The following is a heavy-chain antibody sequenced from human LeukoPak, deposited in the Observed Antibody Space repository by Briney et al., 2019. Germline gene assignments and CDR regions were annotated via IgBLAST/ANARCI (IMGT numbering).Heavy chain of an antibody. CDR3: AKSNGYGLVDI. J-gene: IGHJ3*02. CDR1: GGSISSYY. D-gene: IGHD3-10*01. Sequence: PSETLSLTRTVSGGSISSYYWSWIRQPAGKGLEWIGRIYTSGSTNYNPSLKSRVTMSVDTSRNQFSLKLNSVTAADTAVYYCAKSNGYGLVDIWGQGTMVTVSS. V-gene: IGHV4-4*07. CDR2: IYTSGST.